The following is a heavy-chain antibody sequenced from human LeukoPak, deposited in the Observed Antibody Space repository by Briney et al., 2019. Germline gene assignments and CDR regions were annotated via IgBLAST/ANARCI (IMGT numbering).Heavy chain of an antibody. CDR2: ISAYNGNT. J-gene: IGHJ4*02. D-gene: IGHD3-9*01. Sequence: GASVKVSCKASGYTFTSYGISWVRQAPGQGLEWMGWISAYNGNTNYAQKLQGRVTMTTDTSTSTAYMELRSPRSDDTAVYYCARDRNYDILTGYHDSDYWGQGTLVTVSS. V-gene: IGHV1-18*01. CDR3: ARDRNYDILTGYHDSDY. CDR1: GYTFTSYG.